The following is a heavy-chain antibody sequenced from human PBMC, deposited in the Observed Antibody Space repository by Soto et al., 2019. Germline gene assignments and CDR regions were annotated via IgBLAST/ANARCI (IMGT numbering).Heavy chain of an antibody. CDR1: GGIFTNNA. V-gene: IGHV1-69*01. CDR3: ATGGHNDGYNFYHSMDV. CDR2: VSPLFDTA. D-gene: IGHD5-18*01. J-gene: IGHJ6*02. Sequence: QVQVVQSGAEVKKPGSSVKVSCKVSGGIFTNNAISWVRQAPGQGLEWLRGVSPLFDTAYYAQIFRGRLRISADGATTTAYMELSGMTSADTAVYFCATGGHNDGYNFYHSMDVWGQGTTVTVS.